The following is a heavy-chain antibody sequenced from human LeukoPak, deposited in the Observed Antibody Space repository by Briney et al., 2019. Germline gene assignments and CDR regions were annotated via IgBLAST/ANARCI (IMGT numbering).Heavy chain of an antibody. CDR1: GFTFSGSA. CDR3: TRPNYGDYKNNWFDP. Sequence: GGSLRLSCAASGFTFSGSAMHWVRQASGKGLEWVGRIRSKANSYATAYAASVKGRFTISRDDSKNTAYLQMNSLKTEDTAVYYCTRPNYGDYKNNWFDPWGQGTLVTVSS. V-gene: IGHV3-73*01. D-gene: IGHD4-17*01. J-gene: IGHJ5*02. CDR2: IRSKANSYAT.